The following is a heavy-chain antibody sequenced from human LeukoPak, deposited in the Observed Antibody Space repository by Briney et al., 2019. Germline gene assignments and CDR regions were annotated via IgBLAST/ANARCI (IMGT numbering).Heavy chain of an antibody. CDR1: GGSFSGYY. Sequence: SSETLCLSCAVSGGSFSGYYWSWIRQPPGKGLEWIGEISHSGSTNYNPSLKSRVTISVGTSKNQFFLKLSSVTAADTAVFYYWRHKWIVENYDILTGYYPTSFFDYWGQGTMVTVSS. D-gene: IGHD3-9*01. CDR3: WRHKWIVENYDILTGYYPTSFFDY. V-gene: IGHV4-34*01. J-gene: IGHJ4*02. CDR2: ISHSGST.